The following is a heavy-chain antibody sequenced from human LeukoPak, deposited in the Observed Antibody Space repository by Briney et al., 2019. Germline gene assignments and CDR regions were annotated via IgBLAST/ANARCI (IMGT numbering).Heavy chain of an antibody. CDR2: ISANDGRT. CDR1: GFTLTNYA. CDR3: VRKVVTTRSWFDP. D-gene: IGHD4-23*01. J-gene: IGHJ5*02. V-gene: IGHV3-23*01. Sequence: GGSLRLSCAASGFTLTNYAMGWVRQAPGKGLEWVSLISANDGRTFYADSVKGRFTISSDASKNTLYLQMNSLRVEDTAVYYCVRKVVTTRSWFDPWGQGTLVTVSS.